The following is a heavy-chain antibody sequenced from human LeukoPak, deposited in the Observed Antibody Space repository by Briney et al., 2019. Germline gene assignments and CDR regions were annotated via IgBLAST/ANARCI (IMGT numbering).Heavy chain of an antibody. CDR1: GGSIGSRNSY. J-gene: IGHJ5*02. Sequence: SETLSLTCTVSGGSIGSRNSYWGWIRQPPGKGLEWIGEINHSGSTNYNPSLKSRVTISVDTSKNQFSLKLSSVTAADTAVYYCARFTPQGYGWGGYNRFDPWGQGTLVTVSS. V-gene: IGHV4-39*07. D-gene: IGHD3-16*01. CDR3: ARFTPQGYGWGGYNRFDP. CDR2: INHSGST.